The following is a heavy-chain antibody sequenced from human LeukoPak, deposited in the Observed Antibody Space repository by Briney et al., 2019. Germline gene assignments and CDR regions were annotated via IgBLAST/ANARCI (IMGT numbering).Heavy chain of an antibody. CDR3: ARAGAVEVFDY. Sequence: GGSLRLSCAASGFTVSSNYMSWVRQAPGKGLEWVSVIYSGGSTYYADSVKGRFTISRGNSKNTLYLQMNSLRAEDTAVYYCARAGAVEVFDYWGQGTLVTVSS. D-gene: IGHD6-19*01. CDR1: GFTVSSNY. CDR2: IYSGGST. V-gene: IGHV3-53*01. J-gene: IGHJ4*02.